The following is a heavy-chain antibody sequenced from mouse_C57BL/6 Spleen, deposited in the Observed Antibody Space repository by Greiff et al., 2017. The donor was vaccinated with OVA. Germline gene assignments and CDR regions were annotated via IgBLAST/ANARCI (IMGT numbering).Heavy chain of an antibody. CDR2: INPNNGGT. Sequence: DVKLVESGPELVKPGASVKMSCKASGYTFTDYNMHWVKQSHGKSLEWIGYINPNNGGTSYNQKFKGKATLTVNKSSSTAYMELRSLTSEDSAVYYCAKPYYYAMDYWGQGTSVTVSS. J-gene: IGHJ4*01. CDR3: AKPYYYAMDY. CDR1: GYTFTDYN. V-gene: IGHV1-22*01.